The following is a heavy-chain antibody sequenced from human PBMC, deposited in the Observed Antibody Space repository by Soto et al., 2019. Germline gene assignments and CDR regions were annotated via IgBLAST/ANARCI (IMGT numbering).Heavy chain of an antibody. CDR2: INPTGDNK. V-gene: IGHV1-46*03. CDR1: GYTFTRNY. CDR3: ARVFSDTNNEKSYWWFDP. Sequence: QVQLLQSGAEVKEPGASVKISCQTSGYTFTRNYVHWVRQAPGQGLERMAVINPTGDNKVYAEKFQGRLTLTTDTATSTMYIELRSLRSDDTAVYYCARVFSDTNNEKSYWWFDPWGQGTLVTVSS. J-gene: IGHJ5*02. D-gene: IGHD2-8*02.